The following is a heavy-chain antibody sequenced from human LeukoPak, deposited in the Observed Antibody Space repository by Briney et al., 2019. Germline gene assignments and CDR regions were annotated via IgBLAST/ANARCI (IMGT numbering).Heavy chain of an antibody. Sequence: GGSLRLSCAASGFTFSYYAMHWVRQAPGKGLEWVALISYDGSNKYYPDSVKGRFTISRDNSKNTLYLQMNSLRAEDTAVYYCGREGGSGVYFDYWGQGTLVTVSS. CDR3: GREGGSGVYFDY. V-gene: IGHV3-30-3*01. CDR2: ISYDGSNK. CDR1: GFTFSYYA. J-gene: IGHJ4*02. D-gene: IGHD2-15*01.